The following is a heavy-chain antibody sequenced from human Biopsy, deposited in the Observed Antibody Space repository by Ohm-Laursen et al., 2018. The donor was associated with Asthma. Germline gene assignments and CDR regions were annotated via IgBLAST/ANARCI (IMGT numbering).Heavy chain of an antibody. CDR3: ARGYSGSDRIVYYYSGLEV. D-gene: IGHD5-12*01. Sequence: VKISCKASGDSFSNYAISWVRQAPGQGLEWMGGLIPVLGTPDHAQMFEGRVTITADESTSTAYMELSSLSSGDTAVYYCARGYSGSDRIVYYYSGLEVWGQGTTVTVSS. J-gene: IGHJ6*02. CDR1: GDSFSNYA. CDR2: LIPVLGTP. V-gene: IGHV1-69*13.